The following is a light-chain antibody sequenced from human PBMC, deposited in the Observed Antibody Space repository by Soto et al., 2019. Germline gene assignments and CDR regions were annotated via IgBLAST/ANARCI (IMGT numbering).Light chain of an antibody. Sequence: DIVMTQSPDSLAVSLGERATINCKSSQSILYTPNNNNYLAWFQQKPGQPPRLLIYWASTRESGVPDRFSGSGSGTDFTLTISSLQAEDAAVYYCQQYYNTFPTFGQGTKVEIK. J-gene: IGKJ1*01. CDR3: QQYYNTFPT. CDR2: WAS. CDR1: QSILYTPNNNNY. V-gene: IGKV4-1*01.